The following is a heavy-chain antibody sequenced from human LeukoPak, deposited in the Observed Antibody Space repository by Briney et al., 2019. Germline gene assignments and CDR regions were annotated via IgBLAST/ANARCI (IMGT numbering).Heavy chain of an antibody. CDR3: ARGMAYYDFWSGWDY. D-gene: IGHD3-3*01. J-gene: IGHJ4*02. CDR1: GGSISSYY. V-gene: IGHV4-59*01. Sequence: SETLSLTCTVSGGSISSYYWSWIRQPPGKGLEWIGYIYYSGSTNYNPSLKSRVTISVDTSKNQFSLKLSSVTAADTAVYYCARGMAYYDFWSGWDYWGQGTLVTVSS. CDR2: IYYSGST.